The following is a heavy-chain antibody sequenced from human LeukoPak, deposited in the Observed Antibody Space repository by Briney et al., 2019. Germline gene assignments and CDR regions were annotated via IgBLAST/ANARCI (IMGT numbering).Heavy chain of an antibody. Sequence: VASVKVSCKASGYTFTGYYMHWVRQAPGQGLEWMGRINPNSGGTNYAQKFQGRVTMTRDTSISTAYMELSRLRSDDTAVYYCARTPLTIFGVVDDYWGQGTLVTVSS. J-gene: IGHJ4*02. D-gene: IGHD3-3*01. CDR2: INPNSGGT. CDR1: GYTFTGYY. V-gene: IGHV1-2*06. CDR3: ARTPLTIFGVVDDY.